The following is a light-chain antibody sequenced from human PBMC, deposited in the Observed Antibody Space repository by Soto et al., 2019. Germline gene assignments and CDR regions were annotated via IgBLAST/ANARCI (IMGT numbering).Light chain of an antibody. CDR2: DIS. J-gene: IGKJ5*01. V-gene: IGKV3-11*01. CDR3: QQRSHWPPVT. CDR1: QSVSTR. Sequence: EIVLTQSPATLSLSPGEGATLSCRASQSVSTRLAWYQQKPGQAPSLLIYDISTRAPGIPARFSCSGSATDCTLTIRSLEPDDFAIYHCQQRSHWPPVTFGQGTRLEI.